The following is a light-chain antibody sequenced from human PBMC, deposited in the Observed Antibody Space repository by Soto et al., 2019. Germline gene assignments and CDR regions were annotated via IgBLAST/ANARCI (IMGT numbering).Light chain of an antibody. CDR1: QSLLYIDGYNY. CDR2: SAS. J-gene: IGKJ3*01. CDR3: MQARQTPFT. V-gene: IGKV2-28*01. Sequence: DIVMTQSPLSLPVTPGEPASISCTSSQSLLYIDGYNYLYWYLQKPGQPPQLLIYSASNRASGVPDRFSGSGSGTDFTLKISRVEAEDVGVYFCMQARQTPFTFGPGTKVDIK.